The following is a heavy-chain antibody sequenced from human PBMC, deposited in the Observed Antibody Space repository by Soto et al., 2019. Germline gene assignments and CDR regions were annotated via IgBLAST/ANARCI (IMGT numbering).Heavy chain of an antibody. CDR3: TTVSHYDCWSGYFQPFDY. D-gene: IGHD3-3*01. CDR2: IKSKTDGGTT. J-gene: IGHJ4*02. Sequence: EVQLVESGGGLVKPGGSLRLSCAASGFTFSNAWMSWVRQAPGKGLEWVGRIKSKTDGGTTDYAAPVKGRFTISRDDSKNTLYLQMNSLKTEDTAVYYCTTVSHYDCWSGYFQPFDYWGQGTLVTVSS. V-gene: IGHV3-15*01. CDR1: GFTFSNAW.